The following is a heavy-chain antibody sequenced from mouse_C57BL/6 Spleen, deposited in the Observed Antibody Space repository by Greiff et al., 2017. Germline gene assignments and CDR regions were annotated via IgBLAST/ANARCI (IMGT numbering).Heavy chain of an antibody. D-gene: IGHD2-3*01. J-gene: IGHJ2*01. CDR3: ARSRWLLFDD. CDR2: INPGSGGT. V-gene: IGHV1-54*01. Sequence: VQLQESGAELVRPGTSVKVSCKASGYAFTNYLIEWVKQRPGQGLEWIGVINPGSGGTNYNEKFKGKATLTADKSSSTAYMQLSSLTSEDSAVYFCARSRWLLFDDWGQGTTLTVSS. CDR1: GYAFTNYL.